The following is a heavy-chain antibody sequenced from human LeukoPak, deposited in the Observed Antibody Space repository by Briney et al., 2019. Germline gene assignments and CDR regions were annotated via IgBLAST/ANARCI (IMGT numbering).Heavy chain of an antibody. V-gene: IGHV3-73*01. J-gene: IGHJ4*02. CDR3: TRLWGDCGGDCYYHDY. Sequence: PGGSLKLSCAAPGFTFSGSVMHWVRQASGKGLEWVGRIRSRADNYATAYAASVRGRVTTSRDDSKNTAFLQMNSLKTEDTAVYYCTRLWGDCGGDCYYHDYWGQGTLVTVSS. CDR2: IRSRADNYAT. D-gene: IGHD2-21*02. CDR1: GFTFSGSV.